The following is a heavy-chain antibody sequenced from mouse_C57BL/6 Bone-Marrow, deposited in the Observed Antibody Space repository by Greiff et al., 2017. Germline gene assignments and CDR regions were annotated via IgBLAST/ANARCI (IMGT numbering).Heavy chain of an antibody. D-gene: IGHD1-1*01. V-gene: IGHV6-6*01. J-gene: IGHJ3*01. CDR3: TGVLRWAWFAY. CDR1: GFTFSDAW. Sequence: LQQSGGGLVQPGGSMKLSCAASGFTFSDAWMDWVRQSPEKGLEWVAEISNKANNHATYYAESVKGRFTISRDDSKSSVYLQMNSLRAEDTGIYYYTGVLRWAWFAYWGQGTLVTVSA. CDR2: ISNKANNHAT.